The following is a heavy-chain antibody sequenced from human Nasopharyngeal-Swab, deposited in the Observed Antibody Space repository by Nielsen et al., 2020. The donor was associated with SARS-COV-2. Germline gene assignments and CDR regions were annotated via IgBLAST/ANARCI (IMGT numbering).Heavy chain of an antibody. V-gene: IGHV7-4-1*02. Sequence: ASVKVSCKASGDTFNRKAINWVRQAPGQGLEWMGWINTNTERSTYGQGFTGRFVFSLDTSVSTAYLQISSLRAEDTAVYYCARDGYFDWLALSWFDPWGQGTLVTVSS. CDR3: ARDGYFDWLALSWFDP. J-gene: IGHJ5*02. CDR2: INTNTERS. CDR1: GDTFNRKA. D-gene: IGHD3-9*01.